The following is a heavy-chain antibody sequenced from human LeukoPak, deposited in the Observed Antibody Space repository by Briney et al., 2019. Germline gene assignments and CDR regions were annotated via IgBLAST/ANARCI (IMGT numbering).Heavy chain of an antibody. Sequence: SQTLSLTCAISGDSVSSNSAAWNWIRPSPSRGLEWLGRTYYRSTWYKDYAVSVKSRITLNPGTSKNPLSRQLNSVTPEDTAVYYCARSTETTDLDVWGQGTTVTVSS. CDR3: ARSTETTDLDV. CDR1: GDSVSSNSAA. V-gene: IGHV6-1*01. CDR2: TYYRSTWYK. D-gene: IGHD1-7*01. J-gene: IGHJ6*02.